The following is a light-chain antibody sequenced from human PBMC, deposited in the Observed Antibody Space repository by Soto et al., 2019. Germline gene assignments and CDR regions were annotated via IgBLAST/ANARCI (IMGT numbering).Light chain of an antibody. V-gene: IGLV1-40*01. Sequence: QSVLTQPPSVSGAPGQRVTIPCTGSSSNIGSFYDVHWYQQLPGTVPKLLIYGDNNRPSGVPDRFSGSKSGTSASLAISGLQPEDEADYYCQSYDNSLSHVVFGGGTKLTVL. CDR2: GDN. CDR3: QSYDNSLSHVV. J-gene: IGLJ2*01. CDR1: SSNIGSFYD.